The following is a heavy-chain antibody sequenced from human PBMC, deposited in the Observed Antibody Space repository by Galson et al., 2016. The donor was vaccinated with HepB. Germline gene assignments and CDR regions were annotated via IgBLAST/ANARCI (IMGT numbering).Heavy chain of an antibody. CDR3: ARDRGTSGDYINWYFDL. J-gene: IGHJ2*01. D-gene: IGHD4-17*01. Sequence: QVQLQESGPGLVKPSQTLSLTCTVSGGSISSGGYYWSWIRQQPGKGLEWIGYIYYSGTPYSNPAPQRRVAISIDTSKNQFSLKLSSVTAADTAVFYCARDRGTSGDYINWYFDLWGRGTLVTVSS. CDR2: IYYSGTP. V-gene: IGHV4-31*03. CDR1: GGSISSGGYY.